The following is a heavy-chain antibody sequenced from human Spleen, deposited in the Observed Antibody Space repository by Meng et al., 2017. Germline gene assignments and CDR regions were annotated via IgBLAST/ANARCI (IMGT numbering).Heavy chain of an antibody. V-gene: IGHV1-69*05. CDR2: IIPMFGTT. CDR3: ATDSLPGYGSGDEDH. D-gene: IGHD6-19*01. CDR1: GYTFTDYY. J-gene: IGHJ4*02. Sequence: SVKVSCKASGYTFTDYYIHWVRQAPGQGLEWMGGIIPMFGTTNYAQKFRGRVTMTTDESTTTVYMEVSSLTSEDAATYYCATDSLPGYGSGDEDHWGQGTLVTVSS.